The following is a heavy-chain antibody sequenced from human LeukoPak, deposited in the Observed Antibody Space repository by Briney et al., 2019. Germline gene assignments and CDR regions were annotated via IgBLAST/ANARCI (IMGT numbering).Heavy chain of an antibody. V-gene: IGHV4-59*01. Sequence: SETLSLTCTVSGGSISSYYWNWIRQSPGKGLEWIGYIYYSGSTNYNPSLKSRVTMSVDTSKSQFSLELSSVTAADTAVYHCATYYYDGTGYYYRGFHIWGQGTMVSVSS. J-gene: IGHJ3*02. CDR3: ATYYYDGTGYYYRGFHI. CDR2: IYYSGST. CDR1: GGSISSYY. D-gene: IGHD3-22*01.